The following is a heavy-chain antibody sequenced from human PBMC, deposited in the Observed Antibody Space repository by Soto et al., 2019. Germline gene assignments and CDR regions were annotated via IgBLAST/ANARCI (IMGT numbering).Heavy chain of an antibody. CDR1: GGSFSGYY. CDR3: AKWSGYYPSPYYYYYYMDV. D-gene: IGHD3-3*01. V-gene: IGHV4-34*01. CDR2: INHSGST. Sequence: QVRLQQWGAGLLKPSETLCLTCAVYGGSFSGYYWSWIRQPPGKGLEWIGEINHSGSTNYNPSLKSRVTISVDTSKNQFSLKLSSVTAADTAVYYCAKWSGYYPSPYYYYYYMDVWGKGTTVTVSS. J-gene: IGHJ6*03.